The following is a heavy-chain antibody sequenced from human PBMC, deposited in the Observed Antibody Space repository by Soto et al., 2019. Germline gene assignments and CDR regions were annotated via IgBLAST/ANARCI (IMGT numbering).Heavy chain of an antibody. V-gene: IGHV5-51*01. CDR1: GYSFTSYW. Sequence: GESLKISCKGSGYSFTSYWIAWVRQMPGRGLEWMGIIYPGDSRTRYSPSFEGQVTISADTSISTAYLQWTSLKASDTAMYYCARSRRGAYSSGWYSPSGYYNYGIDVWGQRTKVTVSS. J-gene: IGHJ6*02. CDR2: IYPGDSRT. CDR3: ARSRRGAYSSGWYSPSGYYNYGIDV. D-gene: IGHD6-19*01.